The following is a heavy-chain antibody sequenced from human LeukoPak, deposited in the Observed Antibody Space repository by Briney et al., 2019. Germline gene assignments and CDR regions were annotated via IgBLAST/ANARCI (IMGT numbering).Heavy chain of an antibody. D-gene: IGHD2-2*01. CDR3: AKNSTVVVPATIRY. V-gene: IGHV3-23*01. CDR1: GFTFSNYA. CDR2: ISGSGGST. Sequence: SGGSLRLSCAASGFTFSNYAMSWDRQAPGKGLEWVSAISGSGGSTYYADSVKGRFTISRDNSKNTLYLQMNSLRAEDTAVYYCAKNSTVVVPATIRYWSQGTLVTVSS. J-gene: IGHJ4*02.